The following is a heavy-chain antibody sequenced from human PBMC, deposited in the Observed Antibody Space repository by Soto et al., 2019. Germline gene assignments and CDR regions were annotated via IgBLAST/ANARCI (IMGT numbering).Heavy chain of an antibody. CDR1: GFTFSSYA. CDR3: ARGPIVVVAATDDAFDI. CDR2: ISGSGGST. V-gene: IGHV3-23*01. D-gene: IGHD2-15*01. J-gene: IGHJ3*02. Sequence: GGSLRLSCAASGFTFSSYAMSWVRQAPGKGLEWVSAISGSGGSTYYADSVKGRFTISRDNSKNTLYLQMNSLRAEDTAVYYCARGPIVVVAATDDAFDIWGQGTMVTVSS.